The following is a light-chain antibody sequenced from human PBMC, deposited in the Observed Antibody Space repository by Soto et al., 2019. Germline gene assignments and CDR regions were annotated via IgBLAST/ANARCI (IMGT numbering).Light chain of an antibody. V-gene: IGKV1-5*01. CDR3: QQYNSYSRT. CDR1: QSISSW. Sequence: DIQMTQSPSTLSASVGDRVTITCRDSQSISSWLAWYQQKPGKAPKLLIYDASSLESGVPSRFSGSGSGTEFTLTISSRQPDELATYYCQQYNSYSRTFGQGTKVEIK. CDR2: DAS. J-gene: IGKJ1*01.